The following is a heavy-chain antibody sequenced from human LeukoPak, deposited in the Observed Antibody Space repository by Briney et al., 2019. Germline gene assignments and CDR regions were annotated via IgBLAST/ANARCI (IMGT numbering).Heavy chain of an antibody. J-gene: IGHJ3*02. Sequence: GGSLRLSCAASGFTVSNNYMSWVRQAPGRGLEWVSIMYSGGSTYYADSVKGRFTISRDNSKNTLYLQMNSLRAEDTAVYYCARDMGPNAFDIWGQGTMVTVSS. V-gene: IGHV3-53*05. CDR2: MYSGGST. CDR3: ARDMGPNAFDI. CDR1: GFTVSNNY.